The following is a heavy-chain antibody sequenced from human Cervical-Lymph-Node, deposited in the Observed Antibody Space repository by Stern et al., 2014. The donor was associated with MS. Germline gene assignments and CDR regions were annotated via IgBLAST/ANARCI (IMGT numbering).Heavy chain of an antibody. D-gene: IGHD2-21*02. J-gene: IGHJ4*02. CDR1: GFSLSTSGVG. Sequence: QVTLRESGPTLVKPTQTLTLTCTFSGFSLSTSGVGVGWIRQPPGKALEWLALIYWDDDKRYSPSLKSRLTITKDTSKNQVVLTMTNVDPVDTATYYCAHRTAVLSFDYWGQGTLVTVSS. CDR2: IYWDDDK. CDR3: AHRTAVLSFDY. V-gene: IGHV2-5*02.